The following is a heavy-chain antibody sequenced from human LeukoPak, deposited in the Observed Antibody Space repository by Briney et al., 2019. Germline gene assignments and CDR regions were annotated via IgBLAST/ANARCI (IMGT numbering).Heavy chain of an antibody. CDR3: ARTGRAHYFDY. Sequence: ASVKVSCKASRYTFTNSAISWVRQAPGQGLEWVGWISAYNANTNYAQKLQGRVTMTTDTSTSTAYMELRSLRSDDTALYYCARTGRAHYFDYWGQGTLVTFSS. CDR1: RYTFTNSA. J-gene: IGHJ4*02. V-gene: IGHV1-18*01. CDR2: ISAYNANT. D-gene: IGHD3-9*01.